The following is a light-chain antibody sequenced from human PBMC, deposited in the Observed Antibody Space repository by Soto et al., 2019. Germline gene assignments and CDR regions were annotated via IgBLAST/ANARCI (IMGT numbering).Light chain of an antibody. J-gene: IGLJ2*01. CDR1: SSDVGSYNL. Sequence: QSALTQPASVSGSPGQSITISCTGTSSDVGSYNLVSWYQQHPGKAPKLMIYEVSKRPSGVSNRFSGSKSGNTASLTISGLQAEDEYYCAAWDDNLIVLFGGGTKLTVL. V-gene: IGLV2-23*02. CDR2: EVS. CDR3: WDDNLIVL.